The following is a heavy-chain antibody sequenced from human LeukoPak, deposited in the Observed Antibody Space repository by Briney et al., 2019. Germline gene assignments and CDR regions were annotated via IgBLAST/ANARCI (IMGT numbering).Heavy chain of an antibody. CDR2: INPNSGGT. V-gene: IGHV1-2*02. CDR3: AREHSSSWDQFDY. Sequence: ASVKVSCKASGYTFTGYYMHWVRQAPGQGLEWMGWINPNSGGTNYAQKVQGRVTMTADTSTSTSYMELRSLRSGDTAVYYCAREHSSSWDQFDYWGQGTLVTVSS. CDR1: GYTFTGYY. D-gene: IGHD6-13*01. J-gene: IGHJ4*02.